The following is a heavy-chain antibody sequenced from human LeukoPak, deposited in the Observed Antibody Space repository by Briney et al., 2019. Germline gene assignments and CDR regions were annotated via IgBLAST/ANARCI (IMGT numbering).Heavy chain of an antibody. CDR2: IRYDGSNK. CDR1: GFTFSSYG. V-gene: IGHV3-30*02. Sequence: GGSLRLSCAASGFTFSSYGMHWVRQAPGKGLEWVAFIRYDGSNKYYADSVKGRFTISRDNSKNTLYLQMNSLRAEDTAVYYCARGRIMITFGGVTVPQQGSGGQGTLVTVSS. D-gene: IGHD3-16*02. CDR3: ARGRIMITFGGVTVPQQGS. J-gene: IGHJ4*02.